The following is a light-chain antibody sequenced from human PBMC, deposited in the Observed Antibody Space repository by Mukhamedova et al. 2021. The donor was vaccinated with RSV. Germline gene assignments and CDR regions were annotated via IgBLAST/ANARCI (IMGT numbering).Light chain of an antibody. V-gene: IGLV3-1*01. Sequence: GDKLDNRYACWYQQRPGQSPVLIIYQDNKRPSGIPGRFSASNSGNTATLTISGTQAMDEAVYYCQAWNTGPGVVFGGGTKLTVL. CDR3: QAWNTGPGVV. CDR1: KLDNRY. CDR2: QDN. J-gene: IGLJ2*01.